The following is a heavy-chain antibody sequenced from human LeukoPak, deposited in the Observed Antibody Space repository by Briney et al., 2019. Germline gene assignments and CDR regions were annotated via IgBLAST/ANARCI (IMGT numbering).Heavy chain of an antibody. D-gene: IGHD3-22*01. CDR2: INHNGNVN. CDR3: ARESRYYDSSGYGY. Sequence: GGSLRLSCAASGFTFSSYWMNWARQAPGKGLEWVASINHNGNVNYYVDSVKGRFTISRDNAKNSLYLQMNSLRAEDTAVYYCARESRYYDSSGYGYWGQGILVTVSS. V-gene: IGHV3-7*01. J-gene: IGHJ4*02. CDR1: GFTFSSYW.